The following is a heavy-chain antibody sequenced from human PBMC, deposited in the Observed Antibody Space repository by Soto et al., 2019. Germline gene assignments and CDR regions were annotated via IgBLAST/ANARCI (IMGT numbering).Heavy chain of an antibody. CDR3: ARGTAILYFDY. CDR1: GGSISSGGYS. D-gene: IGHD5-18*01. J-gene: IGHJ4*02. CDR2: IYHSGST. V-gene: IGHV4-30-2*01. Sequence: QLRLQESDSGLVKPSQTLSLTCAVSGGSISSGGYSWSWIRQPPGKGLEWIGYIYHSGSTYYNPSLKSRVTISVDRSKNQFSLKLSSVTAADTAVYYCARGTAILYFDYWGQGTLVTVSS.